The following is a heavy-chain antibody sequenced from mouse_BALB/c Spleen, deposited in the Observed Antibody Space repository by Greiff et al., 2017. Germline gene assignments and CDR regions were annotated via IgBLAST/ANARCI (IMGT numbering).Heavy chain of an antibody. J-gene: IGHJ2*01. CDR3: ARGGWLAFDY. CDR2: ISYSGST. CDR1: GYSITSDYA. D-gene: IGHD2-3*01. V-gene: IGHV3-2*02. Sequence: VQLQQSGPGLVKPSQSLSLTCTVTGYSITSDYAWNWIRQFPGNKLEWMGYISYSGSTSYNPSLKSRISITRDTSKNQFFLQLNSVTTEDTATYYCARGGWLAFDYWGQGTTLTVSS.